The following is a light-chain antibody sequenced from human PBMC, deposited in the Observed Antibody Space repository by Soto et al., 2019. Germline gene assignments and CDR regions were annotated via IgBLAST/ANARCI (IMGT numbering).Light chain of an antibody. V-gene: IGKV1-12*01. Sequence: DIQMTQSPSSVSASVGDRVTITCRASQNVDSWLAWYQQKPGKAPKLLIYAAPNLQSGVPSRFTGSGSGTDITVNISSLQPEDFATYYCQQGSSFPWKFSQGTKVDIK. J-gene: IGKJ1*01. CDR2: AAP. CDR3: QQGSSFPWK. CDR1: QNVDSW.